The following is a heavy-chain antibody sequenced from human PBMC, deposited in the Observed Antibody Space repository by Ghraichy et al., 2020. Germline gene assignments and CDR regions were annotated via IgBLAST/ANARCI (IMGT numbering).Heavy chain of an antibody. CDR1: GFTFTTHA. D-gene: IGHD3-10*01. Sequence: GGSLRLSCAASGFTFTTHAFHWVRQAPGKGLEWVALISYDATHQYYADSVKGRFTISRDNSKNTLSLQMDSLRRDDTAVYYCVRGFSGSHYSYFDYWGQGTLVPVSS. CDR3: VRGFSGSHYSYFDY. CDR2: ISYDATHQ. J-gene: IGHJ4*02. V-gene: IGHV3-30*04.